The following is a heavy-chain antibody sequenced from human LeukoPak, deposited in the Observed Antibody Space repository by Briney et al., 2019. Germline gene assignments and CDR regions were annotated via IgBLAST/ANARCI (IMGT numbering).Heavy chain of an antibody. J-gene: IGHJ5*02. Sequence: SQTLSLTCTVYGGSICSGDYYWSWIRQPPGKSLEWIGYIFYSGSTYNNPSLKSRVNISIDTSKNQFSLNLSSVTVADTAVYYCAGYGSGSYYVNWFDPWGQGTLVIVSS. CDR1: GGSICSGDYY. V-gene: IGHV4-30-4*01. CDR2: IFYSGST. CDR3: AGYGSGSYYVNWFDP. D-gene: IGHD3-10*01.